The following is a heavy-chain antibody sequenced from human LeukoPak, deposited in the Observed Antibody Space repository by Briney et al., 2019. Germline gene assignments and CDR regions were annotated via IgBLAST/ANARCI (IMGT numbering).Heavy chain of an antibody. CDR2: INPSGSP. CDR3: ARGQVKQQLLPRTGSRDYYYYMDV. J-gene: IGHJ6*03. D-gene: IGHD6-13*01. Sequence: PSETLSLTCAVYGGSFSGYYWSWIRQPPGKGLEWIGEINPSGSPNYNPSLKSRVTISVDTSKNQFSLKLSSMTAADTAVYYCARGQVKQQLLPRTGSRDYYYYMDVWGKGTTVTVSS. CDR1: GGSFSGYY. V-gene: IGHV4-34*01.